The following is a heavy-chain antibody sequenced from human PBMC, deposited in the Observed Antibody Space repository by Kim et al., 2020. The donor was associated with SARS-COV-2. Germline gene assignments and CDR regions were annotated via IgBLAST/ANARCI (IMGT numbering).Heavy chain of an antibody. CDR1: GYTFTSYD. V-gene: IGHV1-8*01. J-gene: IGHJ4*02. Sequence: ASVKVSCKASGYTFTSYDINWVRQATGQGLEWMGWMNPNSGNTGYAQKFQGRVTMTRNTSISTAYMELSSLRSEDTAVYYGARGGTLWWSHYFDYWGQGTLVTVSS. D-gene: IGHD2-21*01. CDR3: ARGGTLWWSHYFDY. CDR2: MNPNSGNT.